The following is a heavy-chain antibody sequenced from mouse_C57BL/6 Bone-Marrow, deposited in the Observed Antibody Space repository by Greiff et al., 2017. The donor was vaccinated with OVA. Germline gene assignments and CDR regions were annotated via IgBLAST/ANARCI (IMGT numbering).Heavy chain of an antibody. Sequence: VQLQQSVAELVRPGASVKLSCTASGFNIKNTYMHWVKQRPEQGLEWIGRIDPANDNTNYAPKFQGTATMTADTSSNTAYLQLSSLSSEDTAVYCCARGNFGSSFYAMDYWGQGTSVTVSS. CDR2: IDPANDNT. J-gene: IGHJ4*01. CDR1: GFNIKNTY. D-gene: IGHD1-1*01. V-gene: IGHV14-3*01. CDR3: ARGNFGSSFYAMDY.